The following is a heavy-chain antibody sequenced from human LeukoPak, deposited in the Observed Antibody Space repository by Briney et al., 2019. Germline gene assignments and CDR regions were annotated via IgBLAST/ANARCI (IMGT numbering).Heavy chain of an antibody. V-gene: IGHV3-7*01. J-gene: IGHJ4*02. D-gene: IGHD3-3*01. CDR1: GFNFSSQW. CDR2: VNQGGTQK. Sequence: GGSLRLSCAASGFNFSSQWMSWVRQAPGKGLEWVANVNQGGTQKYYADSVKGRFIISRDNAKNSLFLQMNSLRAEDTAVYYCARDFRFLEDSWGQGTLVTVSS. CDR3: ARDFRFLEDS.